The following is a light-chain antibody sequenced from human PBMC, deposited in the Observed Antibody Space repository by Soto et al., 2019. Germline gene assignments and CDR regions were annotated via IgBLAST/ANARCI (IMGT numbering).Light chain of an antibody. V-gene: IGKV3-20*01. J-gene: IGKJ3*01. CDR3: QQYGSSPFT. CDR2: GAS. CDR1: QSVSSSY. Sequence: EIVLTQSPGTLSLSPGERATLSCRASQSVSSSYLAWYQQKPGQAPRLLIYGASSRATGIPDRFSGSGSGTYFTLTISRRETEDFSVYYCQQYGSSPFTFGPGTKVDIK.